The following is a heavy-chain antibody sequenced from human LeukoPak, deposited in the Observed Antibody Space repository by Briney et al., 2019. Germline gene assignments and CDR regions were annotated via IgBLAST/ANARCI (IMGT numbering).Heavy chain of an antibody. CDR3: ASPTVVTGVDYFDY. J-gene: IGHJ4*02. V-gene: IGHV3-7*01. CDR2: IKQDGSEK. Sequence: GGSLRLSCAASGFTFSNYWMSWVRQAPGKGLEWVANIKQDGSEKYYVDSVKGRFTISRDNAKNSLYLQMNSLRAEDTAVYYCASPTVVTGVDYFDYWGQGTLVTVSS. D-gene: IGHD4-23*01. CDR1: GFTFSNYW.